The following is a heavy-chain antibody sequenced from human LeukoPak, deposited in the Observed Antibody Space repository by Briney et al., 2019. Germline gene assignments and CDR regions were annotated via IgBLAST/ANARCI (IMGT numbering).Heavy chain of an antibody. CDR2: ISSGGTYE. D-gene: IGHD3-10*01. V-gene: IGHV3-30*01. CDR3: ARDSTYYYDSGSSGPHYFDN. Sequence: GGTLRLSCAASGFTFSNYAMHWVRQAPGKGLEWVSLISSGGTYEYYADSVKGRFTISRDNSKNTLYLQLNSLRAEDTAVYYCARDSTYYYDSGSSGPHYFDNWGQGTLVTVSS. J-gene: IGHJ4*02. CDR1: GFTFSNYA.